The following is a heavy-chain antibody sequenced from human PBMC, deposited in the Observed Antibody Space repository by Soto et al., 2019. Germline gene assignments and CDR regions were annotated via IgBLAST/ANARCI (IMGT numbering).Heavy chain of an antibody. CDR1: GGSISSYY. Sequence: SETLSLTCTVSGGSISSYYWSWIRQPPGKGLEWIGYIYYSGSTNYNPSLKSRVTISVDTSKNQFSLKLSSVTAADTAAYYCARETYYYGSGSYSNIWGQGTMVTVSS. J-gene: IGHJ3*02. CDR3: ARETYYYGSGSYSNI. D-gene: IGHD3-10*01. CDR2: IYYSGST. V-gene: IGHV4-59*01.